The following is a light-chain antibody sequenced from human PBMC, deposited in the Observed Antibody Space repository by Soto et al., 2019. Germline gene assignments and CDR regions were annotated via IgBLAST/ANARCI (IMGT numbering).Light chain of an antibody. CDR3: QQRHMWPIT. J-gene: IGKJ5*01. CDR1: QSFRGL. V-gene: IGKV3-11*01. Sequence: VVRQSPVTLTLSPGERATLSCRASQSFRGLLAWYQQKPGQAPRLLIYDAYNRATGIPPRFSGSGSGTDFTLTISSLEPEDSAVYYCQQRHMWPITFGQGTRLEIK. CDR2: DAY.